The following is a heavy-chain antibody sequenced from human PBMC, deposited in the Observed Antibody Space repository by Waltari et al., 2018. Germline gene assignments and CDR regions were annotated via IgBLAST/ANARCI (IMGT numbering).Heavy chain of an antibody. J-gene: IGHJ4*02. D-gene: IGHD6-6*01. CDR3: ARFRREITYSSSSWGWVDY. CDR2: IYYGGRT. CDR1: GGSISSHY. V-gene: IGHV4-59*11. Sequence: QVQLQESGPGLVKPSETLSLTCTVSGGSISSHYWSWIRQPPGKGLELIGYIYYGGRTNDNPPPRGGVTISVDTSKNQFSLKLSSVTAADTAVYYCARFRREITYSSSSWGWVDYWGQGTLVTVSS.